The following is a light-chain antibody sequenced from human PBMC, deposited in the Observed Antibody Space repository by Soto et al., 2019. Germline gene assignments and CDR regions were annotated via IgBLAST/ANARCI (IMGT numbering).Light chain of an antibody. CDR2: KAS. J-gene: IGKJ1*01. CDR1: QSISTW. Sequence: DIQMTQSPSTLSASVGDRVTITCRASQSISTWLAWYQQKPGKAPKLLIYKASSLESGVPSKFSGSGSGTQFTLTINNLQPGDFATYYCQQYSVYPRTFGQGTQVEIK. CDR3: QQYSVYPRT. V-gene: IGKV1-5*03.